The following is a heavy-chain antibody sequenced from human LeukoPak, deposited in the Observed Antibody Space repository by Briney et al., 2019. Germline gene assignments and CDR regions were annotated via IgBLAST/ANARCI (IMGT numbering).Heavy chain of an antibody. CDR2: IYTSGST. CDR3: ARVRSSSRTTYYYYYMDV. V-gene: IGHV4-4*07. Sequence: PSETLSLTCTVSGGSISSYYWSWIRQPAGKGPEWIGRIYTSGSTNYNPSLKSRVTMSVDTSKNQFSLKLSSVTAADTAVYYCARVRSSSRTTYYYYYMDVWGKGTTVTVSS. J-gene: IGHJ6*03. D-gene: IGHD6-13*01. CDR1: GGSISSYY.